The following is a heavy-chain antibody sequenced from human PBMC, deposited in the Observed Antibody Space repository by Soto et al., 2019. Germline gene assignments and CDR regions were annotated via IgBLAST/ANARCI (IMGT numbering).Heavy chain of an antibody. V-gene: IGHV3-7*05. Sequence: EVQLVESGGALVQPGGSLRLSCAASGFTFNNCWMSWVRQTPGKGLEWVANINEDGSDKYYVDSVKGRFTISRDNAKNSLYLQMNSLRDEDTAVYYCARDPFQNGGTPQFGAFDIWGQGTMVTVSS. CDR1: GFTFNNCW. CDR2: INEDGSDK. CDR3: ARDPFQNGGTPQFGAFDI. J-gene: IGHJ3*02. D-gene: IGHD1-1*01.